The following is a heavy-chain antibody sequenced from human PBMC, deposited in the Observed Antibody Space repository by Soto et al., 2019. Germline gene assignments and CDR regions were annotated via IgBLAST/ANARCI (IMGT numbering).Heavy chain of an antibody. CDR1: GFTFDDYA. CDR2: ISWNSGTI. CDR3: AKVKGSSFDY. J-gene: IGHJ4*02. D-gene: IGHD6-6*01. Sequence: EVQLVESGGGLVQPGRSLRLSCAASGFTFDDYAMHWVRQAPGKGLEWVSGISWNSGTIGYADSVKGRFTISRDNAKNSLYLQMNSLRAEDTALYYCAKVKGSSFDYWDQGTLVTVSS. V-gene: IGHV3-9*01.